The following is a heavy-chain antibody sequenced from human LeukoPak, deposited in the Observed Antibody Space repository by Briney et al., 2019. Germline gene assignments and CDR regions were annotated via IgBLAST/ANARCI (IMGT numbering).Heavy chain of an antibody. CDR3: AILSGSYYSHFDP. J-gene: IGHJ5*02. V-gene: IGHV5-51*01. CDR1: GYSFNTYW. CDR2: IYPGDSDT. D-gene: IGHD3-10*01. Sequence: GESLKISCKGSGYSFNTYWIGWVRQMPGKGLEWMGIIYPGDSDTRYSPSFQGQVTISADKSISTAYLQWSSLKVSDTAMYYCAILSGSYYSHFDPWGQGTLVTVSS.